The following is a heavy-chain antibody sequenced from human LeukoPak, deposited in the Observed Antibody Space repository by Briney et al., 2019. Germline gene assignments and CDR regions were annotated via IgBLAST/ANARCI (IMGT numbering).Heavy chain of an antibody. CDR1: GYTFTSYG. J-gene: IGHJ4*02. CDR3: ARDGRRYCSSTSCYLGY. D-gene: IGHD2-2*01. V-gene: IGHV1-18*01. Sequence: ASVKVPCKASGYTFTSYGISWVRQALGQGLEWMGWISAYNGNTNYAQKLQGRVTMTTDTSTSTAYMELRSLRSDDTAVYYCARDGRRYCSSTSCYLGYWGQGTLVTVSS. CDR2: ISAYNGNT.